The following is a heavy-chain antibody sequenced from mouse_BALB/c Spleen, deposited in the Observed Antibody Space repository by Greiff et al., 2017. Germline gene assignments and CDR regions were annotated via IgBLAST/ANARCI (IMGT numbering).Heavy chain of an antibody. D-gene: IGHD2-14*01. CDR2: IWSGGST. J-gene: IGHJ4*01. CDR3: ASHRYDGYYYAMDY. CDR1: GFSLTSYG. Sequence: QVQLKQSGPGLVQPSQSLSITCTVSGFSLTSYGVHWVRQSPGKGLEWLGVIWSGGSTDYNAAFISRLSISKDNSKSQVFFKMNSLQANDTAIYYCASHRYDGYYYAMDYWGQGTSVTVSS. V-gene: IGHV2-2*02.